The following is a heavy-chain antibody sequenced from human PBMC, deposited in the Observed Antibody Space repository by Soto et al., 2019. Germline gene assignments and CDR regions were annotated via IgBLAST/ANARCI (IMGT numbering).Heavy chain of an antibody. CDR2: SAGSGSSR. V-gene: IGHV3-23*01. J-gene: IGHJ6*03. CDR1: GFNFGTYA. CDR3: VKFRGQAYSHYHMDV. Sequence: EVQLLESGGGLVQPGGSLRLACAASGFNFGTYAMGWVRQAPGRGLEWVSSAGSGSSRYYADSVRGRFTVSRDTSKSTLYLEMSSLRAEDTALYYCVKFRGQAYSHYHMDVWGKGTTVTVSS. D-gene: IGHD2-15*01.